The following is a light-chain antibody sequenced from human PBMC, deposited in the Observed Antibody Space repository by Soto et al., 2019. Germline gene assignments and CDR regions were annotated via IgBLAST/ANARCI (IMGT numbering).Light chain of an antibody. V-gene: IGKV3-20*01. CDR2: EAS. J-gene: IGKJ5*01. CDR1: QSVSSTY. Sequence: EIVLTQSPGTLSLSPGERATLSCRASQSVSSTYLAWYQQRPGQAPRLLIYEASTRATGIPDRFSGSGTGTDFTLTISRLEPEDFAVYYCQQYGSSPITFGQGTRLEIK. CDR3: QQYGSSPIT.